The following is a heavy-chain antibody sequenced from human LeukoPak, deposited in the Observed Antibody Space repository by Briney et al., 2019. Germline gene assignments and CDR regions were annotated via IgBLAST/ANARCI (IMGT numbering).Heavy chain of an antibody. CDR2: ISGSGGST. D-gene: IGHD4-23*01. J-gene: IGHJ4*02. CDR3: AKNDYGGSPVAIDY. V-gene: IGHV3-23*01. Sequence: GGSLRLSCAASGFIFSSYVMSWVRQAPGKGLEWVSVISGSGGSTYYADSVKGRFTISRDNSKNTLYLQMNSLRAGDTAVYYCAKNDYGGSPVAIDYWGQGALVTVSS. CDR1: GFIFSSYV.